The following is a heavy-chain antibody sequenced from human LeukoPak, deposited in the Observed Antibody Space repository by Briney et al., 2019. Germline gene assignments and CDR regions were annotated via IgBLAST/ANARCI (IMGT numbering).Heavy chain of an antibody. CDR2: ISGSGGST. J-gene: IGHJ6*02. D-gene: IGHD5-18*01. Sequence: GGSLRLSCAASGFTFDDYAMHWVRQAPGKGLEWVSLISGSGGSTYYADSVKGRFTISRDNSKNTLYLQMNSLRAEDTAVYYCAKSTAMARPYYGMDVWGQGTTVTVSS. CDR1: GFTFDDYA. V-gene: IGHV3-23*01. CDR3: AKSTAMARPYYGMDV.